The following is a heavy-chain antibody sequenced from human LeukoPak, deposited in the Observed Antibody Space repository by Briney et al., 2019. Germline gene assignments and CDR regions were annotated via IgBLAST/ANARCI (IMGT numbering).Heavy chain of an antibody. Sequence: PGGSLRLSCTLSGFNVNKNYMVWVRQAPGKGLEWVSSLYTGGTAKYADSVKGRFTISRDDSKNTLYLQLDRLRAEDTAVYHCARASTRSPLRFVLLYDHWGQGTLVTVSS. J-gene: IGHJ4*02. CDR1: GFNVNKNY. D-gene: IGHD2-15*01. CDR2: LYTGGTA. V-gene: IGHV3-53*01. CDR3: ARASTRSPLRFVLLYDH.